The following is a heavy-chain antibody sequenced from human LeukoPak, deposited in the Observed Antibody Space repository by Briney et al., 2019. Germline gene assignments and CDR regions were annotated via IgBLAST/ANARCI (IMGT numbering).Heavy chain of an antibody. D-gene: IGHD2-8*02. CDR3: AKDTGRDFDY. Sequence: SGGSLRLSCAASGFTFSSYGMHWVRQAPGKGLEWVAFIRYDGSNEYYADSVKGRFTISRDNSKNTLDLQMNSLRAEDTAVYYCAKDTGRDFDYWGQGTLVTVSS. J-gene: IGHJ4*02. CDR1: GFTFSSYG. V-gene: IGHV3-30*02. CDR2: IRYDGSNE.